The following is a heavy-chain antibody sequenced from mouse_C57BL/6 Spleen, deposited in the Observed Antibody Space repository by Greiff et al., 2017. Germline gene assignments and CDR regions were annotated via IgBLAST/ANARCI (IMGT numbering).Heavy chain of an antibody. CDR3: TRAWLDY. D-gene: IGHD3-3*01. V-gene: IGHV1-15*01. Sequence: VQLQQSGAELVRPGASVTLSCKALGYTFTDYELHWVKQTPVHGLEWIGAMGPETGGTAYNQKFKGKAILTVDKSSSTAYMELRSLTSEYSAVYYWTRAWLDYWGQGTTLTVSA. J-gene: IGHJ2*01. CDR2: MGPETGGT. CDR1: GYTFTDYE.